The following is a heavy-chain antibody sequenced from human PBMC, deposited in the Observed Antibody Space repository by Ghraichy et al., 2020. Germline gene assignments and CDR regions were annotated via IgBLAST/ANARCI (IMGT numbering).Heavy chain of an antibody. J-gene: IGHJ6*02. D-gene: IGHD4-17*01. CDR3: ASLSFDYADYFGTVNYNGLDV. CDR2: INHSGRS. CDR1: GGSFSNYY. V-gene: IGHV4-34*10. Sequence: SETLSLTCAVQGGSFSNYYWTWIRQPPGKGLEWIGQINHSGRSNYNPSLQSRITMSVDTSNNQISLKVSSVTAADTAVYYCASLSFDYADYFGTVNYNGLDVWGQGTTVTVSS.